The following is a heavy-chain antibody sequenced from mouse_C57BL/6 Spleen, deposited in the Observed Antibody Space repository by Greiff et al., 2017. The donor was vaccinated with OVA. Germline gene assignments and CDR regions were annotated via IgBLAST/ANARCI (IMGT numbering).Heavy chain of an antibody. CDR2: ISDGGSYT. D-gene: IGHD1-1*01. CDR1: GFTFSSYA. Sequence: EVQLVESGGGLVKPGGSLKLSCAASGFTFSSYAMSWVRQTPEKRLEWVATISDGGSYTYYPDNVKGRFTISRDNAKNNLYLQMSHLKSEDTAMYYCARAPYYYGSRYFDVWGTGTTVTVSS. J-gene: IGHJ1*03. V-gene: IGHV5-4*01. CDR3: ARAPYYYGSRYFDV.